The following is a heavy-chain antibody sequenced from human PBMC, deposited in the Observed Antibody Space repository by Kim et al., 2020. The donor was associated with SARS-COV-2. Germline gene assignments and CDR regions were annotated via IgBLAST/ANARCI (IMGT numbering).Heavy chain of an antibody. D-gene: IGHD5-18*01. V-gene: IGHV4-39*07. CDR3: ARGGYSNWNYYYGMDV. Sequence: SLKSRVTISVDTSKNQFSLKLSSVTAADTAVYYCARGGYSNWNYYYGMDVWGQGTTVTVSS. J-gene: IGHJ6*02.